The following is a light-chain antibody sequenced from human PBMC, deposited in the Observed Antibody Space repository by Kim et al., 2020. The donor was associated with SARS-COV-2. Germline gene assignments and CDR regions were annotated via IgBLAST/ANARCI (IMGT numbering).Light chain of an antibody. J-gene: IGKJ1*01. CDR1: QSVSSY. CDR2: DAS. V-gene: IGKV3-11*01. Sequence: EIVLTQSPAPLSLSPGERATLSCRASQSVSSYLAWYQQKPGQAPRLLIYDASNRATGIPARFSGSGSGTDFTLTISSLEPEDFAVYYCQQRINWPPTFGQGTKVYIK. CDR3: QQRINWPPT.